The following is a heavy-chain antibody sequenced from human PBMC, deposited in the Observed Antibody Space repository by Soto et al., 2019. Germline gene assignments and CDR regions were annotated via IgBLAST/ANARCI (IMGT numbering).Heavy chain of an antibody. J-gene: IGHJ4*02. Sequence: QVQLRESGPGLVRPSETLSLTCTVSGGSITGYYWSWIRQPPGKGLEWIGYIYDSGTTTYNPALKSRVTISADTPQKQFSLNLRSVPAADTAVYYCARRNYGEEGYFFDFWGQGLLVTVSS. CDR1: GGSITGYY. D-gene: IGHD4-17*01. CDR2: IYDSGTT. V-gene: IGHV4-59*08. CDR3: ARRNYGEEGYFFDF.